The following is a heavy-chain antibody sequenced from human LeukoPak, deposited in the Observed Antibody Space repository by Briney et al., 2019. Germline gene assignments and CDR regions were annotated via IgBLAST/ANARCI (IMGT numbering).Heavy chain of an antibody. CDR1: GGSISSYY. D-gene: IGHD6-13*01. CDR2: IYYSGST. V-gene: IGHV4-59*01. CDR3: ARELYSSSWNNWFDP. J-gene: IGHJ5*02. Sequence: SETLSLTCTVSGGSISSYYWSWIRRPPGKGLEWIGYIYYSGSTNYNPSLKSRVTISVDTSKNQFSLKLSSVTAADTAVYYCARELYSSSWNNWFDPWGQGTLVTVSS.